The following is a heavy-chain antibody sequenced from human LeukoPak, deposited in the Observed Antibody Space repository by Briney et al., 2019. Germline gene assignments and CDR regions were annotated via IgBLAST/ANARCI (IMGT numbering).Heavy chain of an antibody. J-gene: IGHJ4*02. CDR2: INPNSGGT. D-gene: IGHD3-16*02. Sequence: ASVKVSCKASGYTFTGYYMHWVRQAPGQGLGWMGRINPNSGGTNYAQKFQGRVTMTRDTSISTAYMELSRLRSDDTAVYYCARDLLGYDYVWGSYRYNFDYWGQGTLVTVSS. CDR1: GYTFTGYY. V-gene: IGHV1-2*06. CDR3: ARDLLGYDYVWGSYRYNFDY.